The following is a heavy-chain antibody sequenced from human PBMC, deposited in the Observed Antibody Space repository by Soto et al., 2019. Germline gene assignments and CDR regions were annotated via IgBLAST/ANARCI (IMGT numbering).Heavy chain of an antibody. D-gene: IGHD2-15*01. CDR3: AKVVGFWSSGGSAVAASYYFDY. CDR2: ISWNSGSI. Sequence: EVQLVESGGGLVQPGRSLRLSCAASGFTFDDYAMHWVRQAPGKGLEWVSGISWNSGSIGYADSVKGRFTISRDNAKNSLYLQMNSLRAEDTALYYCAKVVGFWSSGGSAVAASYYFDYWGQGTLVTVSS. V-gene: IGHV3-9*01. J-gene: IGHJ4*02. CDR1: GFTFDDYA.